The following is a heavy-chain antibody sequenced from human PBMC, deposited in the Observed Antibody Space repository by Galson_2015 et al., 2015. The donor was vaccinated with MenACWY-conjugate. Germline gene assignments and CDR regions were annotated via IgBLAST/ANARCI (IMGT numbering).Heavy chain of an antibody. CDR2: IKEDGSEK. D-gene: IGHD2-8*01. CDR3: ARDGVWSGRGDH. V-gene: IGHV3-7*03. J-gene: IGHJ5*02. CDR1: GFTFSSYW. Sequence: SLRLSCAASGFTFSSYWMSWVRQAPGKGLEWVANIKEDGSEKNYVDSVKGRFTISRDNAENSLYLQLNSLRADDTAVYYCARDGVWSGRGDHWGQGTLVTVSS.